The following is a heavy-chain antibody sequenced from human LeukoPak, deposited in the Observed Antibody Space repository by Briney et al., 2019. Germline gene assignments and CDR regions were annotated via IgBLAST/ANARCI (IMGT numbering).Heavy chain of an antibody. V-gene: IGHV3-23*01. Sequence: GGSLRLSCAASGFTFSSYAMSWVRQAPGKGLEWVSAISGSGGSTYYADSVKGRFTISRDNSKNMLFLQMNSLRAEDTAVYYCARGRGDPHEYDYWGQGTLVTVSS. CDR2: ISGSGGST. CDR1: GFTFSSYA. D-gene: IGHD3-10*01. J-gene: IGHJ4*02. CDR3: ARGRGDPHEYDY.